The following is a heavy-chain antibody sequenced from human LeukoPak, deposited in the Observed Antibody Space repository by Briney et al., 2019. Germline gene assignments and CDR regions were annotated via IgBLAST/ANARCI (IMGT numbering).Heavy chain of an antibody. CDR2: IKSKTDGGTT. Sequence: GGSLRLSCAASGFTFSNAWMSWVRQAPGKGLEWVGRIKSKTDGGTTDYAAPVKGRFTISRDDSKNTLYLQMNSLKTEDTAVYYCTTDQGIWFGELLRIDHWGQGTLVTVSS. CDR1: GFTFSNAW. V-gene: IGHV3-15*01. J-gene: IGHJ4*02. D-gene: IGHD3-10*01. CDR3: TTDQGIWFGELLRIDH.